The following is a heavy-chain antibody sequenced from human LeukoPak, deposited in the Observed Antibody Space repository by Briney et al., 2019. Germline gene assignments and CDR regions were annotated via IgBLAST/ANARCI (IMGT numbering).Heavy chain of an antibody. D-gene: IGHD6-19*01. J-gene: IGHJ4*02. Sequence: GGSLRLSCSASGFTFSSYALHWVRQAPGKGLEFVSGISNNGDITYYADSVKGRFTISRDNSKNTLYLQMNSLRAEDTAVYYCAKRGHSSGSGTPDFDYWGQGTLVTVSS. CDR2: ISNNGDIT. CDR3: AKRGHSSGSGTPDFDY. CDR1: GFTFSSYA. V-gene: IGHV3-64*04.